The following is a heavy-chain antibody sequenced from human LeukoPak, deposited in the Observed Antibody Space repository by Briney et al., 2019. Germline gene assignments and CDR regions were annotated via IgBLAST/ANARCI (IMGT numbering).Heavy chain of an antibody. CDR3: ARVHTSSYAADL. CDR2: ISGSGGST. Sequence: GGSLRLSCAASGFTFSSYAMSWVRQAPGKGLEWVSAISGSGGSTYYADSVKGRFTISRDNSKNTLYLQMNSLRAEDTAVYYCARVHTSSYAADLWGQGTLVTVSS. V-gene: IGHV3-23*01. J-gene: IGHJ5*02. D-gene: IGHD3-22*01. CDR1: GFTFSSYA.